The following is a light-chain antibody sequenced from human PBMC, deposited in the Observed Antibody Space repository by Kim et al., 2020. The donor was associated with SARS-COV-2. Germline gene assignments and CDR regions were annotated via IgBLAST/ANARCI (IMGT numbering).Light chain of an antibody. Sequence: VLTQSPATLSLSPGERATLSCRASQNIDTYLAWYQQRPGQAPRLLVYDASNRATGVPNRFSGSGSGTGFTLTISSLEPEDFSIYYCQQRNNWTSAVTFGGETKVDIK. V-gene: IGKV3-11*01. CDR2: DAS. CDR3: QQRNNWTSAVT. CDR1: QNIDTY. J-gene: IGKJ4*01.